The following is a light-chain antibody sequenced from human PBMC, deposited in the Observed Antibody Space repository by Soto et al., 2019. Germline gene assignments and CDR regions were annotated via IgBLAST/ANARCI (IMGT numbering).Light chain of an antibody. CDR2: GAS. V-gene: IGKV3-15*01. CDR1: QSVSSN. CDR3: QQFDNWPLT. Sequence: EIVMTQSPATLSVSPGERATLSCRASQSVSSNLAWYQQKPGQAPRLLISGASTRATGIPARFSGSGSGTEFTLTISGLQSEDFAVYHCQQFDNWPLTFGQGTRLEIK. J-gene: IGKJ5*01.